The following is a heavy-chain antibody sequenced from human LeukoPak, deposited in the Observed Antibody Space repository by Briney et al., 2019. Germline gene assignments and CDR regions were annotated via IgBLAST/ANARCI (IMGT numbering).Heavy chain of an antibody. J-gene: IGHJ4*02. V-gene: IGHV3-23*01. D-gene: IGHD6-6*01. CDR1: GFTFGSYA. CDR2: ISGSGGST. CDR3: AKDQEYREQPGRFDY. Sequence: GGSLRLSCAASGFTFGSYAMSWVRQAPGKGLEWVSAISGSGGSTYYADSVKGRFTISRDNSKNTLYLQMNSLRAEDTAVYYCAKDQEYREQPGRFDYWGQGTLVTVSS.